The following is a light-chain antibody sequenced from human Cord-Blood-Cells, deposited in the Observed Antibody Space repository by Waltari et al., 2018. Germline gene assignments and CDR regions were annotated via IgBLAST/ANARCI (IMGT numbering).Light chain of an antibody. Sequence: QAVVTQEPSLTVSPGGTVTLTCGSRTGAVTSGHYPYWFQQKPGQAPRTLIYDTSNKHSWPPARFSGSLLGGKAALTLSGAQPEDEAEYYCLLSYSGARFWVFGGGTKLTVL. CDR3: LLSYSGARFWV. CDR2: DTS. J-gene: IGLJ3*02. V-gene: IGLV7-46*01. CDR1: TGAVTSGHY.